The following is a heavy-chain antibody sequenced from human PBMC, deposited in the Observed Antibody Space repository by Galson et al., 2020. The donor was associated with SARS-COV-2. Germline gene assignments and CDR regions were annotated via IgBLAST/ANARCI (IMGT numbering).Heavy chain of an antibody. CDR2: ISYDGSNK. CDR1: GFTFSSYA. CDR3: TRDVSGGASDI. V-gene: IGHV3-30*04. Sequence: GGSLRLSCAASGFTFSSYAMHWVRQAPGKGLEWVAVISYDGSNKYYADSVKGRFTISRDNSGNMVFLQMVSLRADDTALYYCTRDVSGGASDIWGQGTMVTVSS. D-gene: IGHD1-26*01. J-gene: IGHJ3*02.